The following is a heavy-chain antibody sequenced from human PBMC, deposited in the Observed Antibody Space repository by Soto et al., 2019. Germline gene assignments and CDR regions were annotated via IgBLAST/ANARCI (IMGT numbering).Heavy chain of an antibody. CDR2: ISPGDSDP. CDR1: GYTFTSYW. J-gene: IGHJ5*02. Sequence: GQSLKISCKGSGYTFTSYWIGWVRQMAGKGLAWMGIISPGDSDPRYSPCFQGEVTISADKSISTAYLQWSRLKASDTPLNYCAREGRSDTVAYSNWFDPWGEGTLVTVSS. D-gene: IGHD6-19*01. CDR3: AREGRSDTVAYSNWFDP. V-gene: IGHV5-51*01.